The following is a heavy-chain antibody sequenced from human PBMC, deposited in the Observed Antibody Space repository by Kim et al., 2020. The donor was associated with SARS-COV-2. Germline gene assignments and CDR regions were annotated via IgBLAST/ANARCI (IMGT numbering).Heavy chain of an antibody. CDR3: AKDKDFGSAYYYFEA. D-gene: IGHD6-19*01. J-gene: IGHJ4*02. V-gene: IGHV3-9*01. Sequence: ADTVRGRFTICRDGAKNSLYLEMHSLRPEDTAVHYCAKDKDFGSAYYYFEAWGQGTLVTVSS.